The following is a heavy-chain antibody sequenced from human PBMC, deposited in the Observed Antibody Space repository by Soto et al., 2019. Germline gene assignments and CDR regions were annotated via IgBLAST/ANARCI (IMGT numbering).Heavy chain of an antibody. CDR1: GFTFSSYA. J-gene: IGHJ4*02. CDR2: ISGSGGST. D-gene: IGHD4-17*01. Sequence: HPGGSLRLSCAASGFTFSSYAMSWVRQAPGKGLEWVSAISGSGGSTYYADSVKGRFTISRDNSKNTLYLQMNSLRAEDTAVYYCAKGFLRAKYYFDYWGQGTLVTVSS. CDR3: AKGFLRAKYYFDY. V-gene: IGHV3-23*01.